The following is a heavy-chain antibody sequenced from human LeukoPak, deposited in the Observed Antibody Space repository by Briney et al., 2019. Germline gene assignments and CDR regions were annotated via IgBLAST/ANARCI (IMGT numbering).Heavy chain of an antibody. D-gene: IGHD3-22*01. CDR1: GGSISDFY. CDR3: ARGARHYDTTGYYWYFDS. V-gene: IGHV4-59*12. J-gene: IGHJ4*02. CDR2: IYYSGST. Sequence: SETLSLTCTVSGGSISDFYWTWIRQPPGKGLEWIGFIYYSGSTNYNPSLRSRVTMSLDTSKNQFSLKLSSVTAADTAVYFCARGARHYDTTGYYWYFDSWSQGALVTVSS.